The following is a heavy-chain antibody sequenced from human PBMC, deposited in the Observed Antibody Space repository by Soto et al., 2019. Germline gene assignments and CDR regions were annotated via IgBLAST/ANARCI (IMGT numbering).Heavy chain of an antibody. CDR3: ARVVPAATYIGYLSPLDY. J-gene: IGHJ4*02. CDR2: IIPFFDTA. V-gene: IGHV1-69*13. D-gene: IGHD2-2*01. Sequence: SVKVSCKASGGTFSSYAFSWVRQAPGQGLEWMGDIIPFFDTADYAQKFQGRVTITADESTSTAYMELSSLRSEDTAVYYCARVVPAATYIGYLSPLDYWGQGTLVTVS. CDR1: GGTFSSYA.